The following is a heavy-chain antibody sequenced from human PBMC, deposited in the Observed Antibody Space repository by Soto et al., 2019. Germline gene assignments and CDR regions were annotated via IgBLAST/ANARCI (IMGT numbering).Heavy chain of an antibody. V-gene: IGHV3-23*01. D-gene: IGHD3-9*01. Sequence: PGGSLRLSCAASGFTFSSYAMSWVRQAPGKGLEWVSAISGSGGSTYYADSVKGRFTISRDNSKNTLYLQMNSLRAEDTAVYYCAKNGQRYFDWLSSNWFDPWGQGTLVTVSS. J-gene: IGHJ5*02. CDR2: ISGSGGST. CDR3: AKNGQRYFDWLSSNWFDP. CDR1: GFTFSSYA.